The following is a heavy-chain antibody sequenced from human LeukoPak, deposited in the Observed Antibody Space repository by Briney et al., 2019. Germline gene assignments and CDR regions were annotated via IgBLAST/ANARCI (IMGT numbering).Heavy chain of an antibody. D-gene: IGHD3-3*01. CDR1: GGSISSYY. V-gene: IGHV4-59*08. CDR2: IYYSGST. Sequence: SETLSLTCTVSGGSISSYYWSWIRQPPGKGLEWIGYIYYSGSTNYNPSLKSRVTISVDTSKNQFSLKLSSVTAADTAVYYCVRRYYDFWSGYSTNWFDPWGQGTLVTVSS. CDR3: VRRYYDFWSGYSTNWFDP. J-gene: IGHJ5*02.